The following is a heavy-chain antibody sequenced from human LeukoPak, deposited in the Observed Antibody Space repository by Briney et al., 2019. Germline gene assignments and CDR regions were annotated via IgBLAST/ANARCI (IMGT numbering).Heavy chain of an antibody. D-gene: IGHD2-15*01. V-gene: IGHV3-48*03. CDR3: AREGYCSGGSCYKGPLFDY. CDR2: ISSSGSTI. Sequence: GGSLRLSCAASGFTFSSYEMNWVRQAPGKGLEWVSYISSSGSTIYYADSVKGRFTISRDNAKNSLYLQMNSLRAEDTAVYYCAREGYCSGGSCYKGPLFDYWGQGTLVTVSS. J-gene: IGHJ4*02. CDR1: GFTFSSYE.